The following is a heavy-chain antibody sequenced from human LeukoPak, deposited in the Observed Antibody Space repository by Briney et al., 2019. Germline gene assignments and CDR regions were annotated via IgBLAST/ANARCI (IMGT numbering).Heavy chain of an antibody. D-gene: IGHD6-13*01. V-gene: IGHV1-69*01. CDR3: ARDLGEGYSRALDYGMDV. Sequence: GSSVKVSCKASGGTFSSYAISWVRQAPGQGLEWMGGIIPIFGTANYAQKFQGRVTITADESTSTAYMELSSLRSEDTAVYYCARDLGEGYSRALDYGMDVWGQGTTVTVSS. CDR2: IIPIFGTA. J-gene: IGHJ6*02. CDR1: GGTFSSYA.